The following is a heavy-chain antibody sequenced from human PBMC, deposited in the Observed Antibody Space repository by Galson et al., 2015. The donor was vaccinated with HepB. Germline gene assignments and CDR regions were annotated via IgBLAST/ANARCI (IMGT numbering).Heavy chain of an antibody. CDR1: GFTFSNYN. V-gene: IGHV3-21*01. D-gene: IGHD7-27*01. J-gene: IGHJ4*02. CDR3: VRDPPLGTPFDY. Sequence: LRLSCAASGFTFSNYNMNWVRQAPGKGLEWVSSISSSSSYIYYADSVKGRFTVSRDNAKNSLYLQMDGLRDEDTAVYYCVRDPPLGTPFDYWGQGTLVTVSS. CDR2: ISSSSSYI.